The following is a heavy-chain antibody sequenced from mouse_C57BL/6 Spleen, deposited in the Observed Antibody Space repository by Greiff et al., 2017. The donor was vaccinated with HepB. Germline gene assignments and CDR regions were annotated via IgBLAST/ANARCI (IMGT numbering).Heavy chain of an antibody. CDR1: GYTFTSYW. D-gene: IGHD1-1*01. Sequence: VKLQQPGAELVKPGASVKMSCKASGYTFTSYWITWVKQRPGQGLEWIGDIYPGSGSTNYNEKFKSKATLTVDTSSSTAYMQLSSLTSEDSAVYYCARGREERYYFDYWGQGTTLTVSS. V-gene: IGHV1-55*01. J-gene: IGHJ2*01. CDR3: ARGREERYYFDY. CDR2: IYPGSGST.